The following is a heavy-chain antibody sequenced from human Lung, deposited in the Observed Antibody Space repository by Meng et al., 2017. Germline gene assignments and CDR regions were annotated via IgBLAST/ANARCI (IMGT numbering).Heavy chain of an antibody. CDR2: IDPKSGDT. Sequence: QVQLVLSGSGVKKPGASVKVSCKPSGYNFPDYWLHWVRRAPGQGLEWMGRIDPKSGDTHYAQRFQGRVTMTGDTSISTAYMELSGLRSDDTAMYYCARDEDISAAGKLFGDYWGQGTLVTVSS. D-gene: IGHD6-13*01. J-gene: IGHJ4*02. V-gene: IGHV1-2*06. CDR3: ARDEDISAAGKLFGDY. CDR1: GYNFPDYW.